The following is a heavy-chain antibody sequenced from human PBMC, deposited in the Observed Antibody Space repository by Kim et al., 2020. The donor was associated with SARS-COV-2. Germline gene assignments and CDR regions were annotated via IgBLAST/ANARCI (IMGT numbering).Heavy chain of an antibody. CDR2: IKSKTDGGTT. D-gene: IGHD6-13*01. Sequence: GGSLRLSCAASGFTFSNAWMSWVRQAPGKGLEWVGRIKSKTDGGTTDYAAPVKGRFTISRDDSKNTLYLQMNSLKTEDTAVYYCTTDNMGSWYRQYATHWGQGTLVTVSS. CDR1: GFTFSNAW. CDR3: TTDNMGSWYRQYATH. J-gene: IGHJ4*02. V-gene: IGHV3-15*01.